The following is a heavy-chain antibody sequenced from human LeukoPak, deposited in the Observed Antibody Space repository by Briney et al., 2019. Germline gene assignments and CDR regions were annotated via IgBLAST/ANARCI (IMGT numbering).Heavy chain of an antibody. CDR1: GYSFTSYW. J-gene: IGHJ4*02. Sequence: GESLKISCKGSGYSFTSYWIGWVRQMPGKGLEWMGIIYPGDSDTRYSPSFQGQVTISADKSISTAYLQWRSLKASDTAMYYCARIFAVVPADLDYWGQGTLVTVSS. CDR3: ARIFAVVPADLDY. V-gene: IGHV5-51*01. D-gene: IGHD2-2*01. CDR2: IYPGDSDT.